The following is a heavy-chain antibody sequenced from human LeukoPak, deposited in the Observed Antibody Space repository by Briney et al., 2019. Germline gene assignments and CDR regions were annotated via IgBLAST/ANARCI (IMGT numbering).Heavy chain of an antibody. CDR1: GFTFSSYR. Sequence: PGGSLRLSCAASGFTFSSYRMNWVRQAPGKGLEWVSYISSSSSTIYYADSVKGRFTISRDNAKNTFYLQMSSLTADDAALYYCAKDQQGGAGSGRFDYWGQGTLVTVSS. CDR3: AKDQQGGAGSGRFDY. CDR2: ISSSSSTI. V-gene: IGHV3-48*01. D-gene: IGHD3-10*01. J-gene: IGHJ4*02.